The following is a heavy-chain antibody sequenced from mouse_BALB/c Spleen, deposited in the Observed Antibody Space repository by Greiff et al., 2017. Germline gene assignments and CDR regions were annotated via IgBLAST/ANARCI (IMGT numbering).Heavy chain of an antibody. V-gene: IGHV14-3*02. CDR1: GFNIKDTY. CDR2: IDPANGNT. Sequence: EVQLHQSGAELVKPGASVKLSCTASGFNIKDTYMHWVKQRPEQGLEWIGRIDPANGNTKYDPKFQGKATITADTSSNTAYLQLSSLTSEDTAVYYCASDYGSRYYCDYWGQGTTLTVSS. D-gene: IGHD1-1*01. J-gene: IGHJ2*01. CDR3: ASDYGSRYYCDY.